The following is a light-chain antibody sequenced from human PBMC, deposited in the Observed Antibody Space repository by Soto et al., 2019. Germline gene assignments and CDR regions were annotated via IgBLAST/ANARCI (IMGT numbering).Light chain of an antibody. V-gene: IGKV1-13*02. J-gene: IGKJ4*01. CDR1: QGISSA. CDR2: DVS. Sequence: AIQLTQSPSSLSASVGDRVTITCRASQGISSALVWYQQSPGKAPKVLIYDVSIMESGVPSRFSGSRSGTDFTLANSSLQPEDCANYYCQQFNSYPLTVGGGTKVEIK. CDR3: QQFNSYPLT.